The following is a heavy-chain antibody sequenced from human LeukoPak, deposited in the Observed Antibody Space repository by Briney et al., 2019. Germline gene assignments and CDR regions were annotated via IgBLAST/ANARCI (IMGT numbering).Heavy chain of an antibody. CDR2: INPNSGGT. CDR3: ARVLLRTGIPEGFDP. V-gene: IGHV1-2*02. J-gene: IGHJ5*02. D-gene: IGHD1-14*01. CDR1: GHTFGDHY. Sequence: ASVKVSCKASGHTFGDHYMHWVRQAPGQGLEWMGWINPNSGGTKYAQRVQGRVTMTRDTSISTAYMELRRLRSDDTAVYYCARVLLRTGIPEGFDPWGQGTLVTVSS.